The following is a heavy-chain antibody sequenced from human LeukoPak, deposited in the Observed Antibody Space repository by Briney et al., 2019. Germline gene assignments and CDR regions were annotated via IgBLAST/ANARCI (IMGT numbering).Heavy chain of an antibody. V-gene: IGHV4-38-2*01. D-gene: IGHD3-3*01. CDR3: ARLWCGTACYYYYYYMDV. CDR1: GYSISSGYY. J-gene: IGHJ6*03. Sequence: PPETLSLTCAVSGYSISSGYYWGWIRQPPGKGLEWIGSIYRSGSTYYNPSLKSRVTISLDTSKNQFSLKLSSVTAADTAVYYCARLWCGTACYYYYYYMDVWGKGTTVTVSS. CDR2: IYRSGST.